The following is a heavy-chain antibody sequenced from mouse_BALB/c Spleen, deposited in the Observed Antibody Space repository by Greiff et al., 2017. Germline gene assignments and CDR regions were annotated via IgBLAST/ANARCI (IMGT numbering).Heavy chain of an antibody. CDR1: GYTFTSYT. V-gene: IGHV1-4*02. Sequence: VKLQQSAAELARPGASVKMSCKASGYTFTSYTMHWVKQRPGQGLEWIGYINPSSGYTEYNQKFKDKTTLTADKSSSTAYMQLSSLTSEDSAVYYCARTGITRVFAYWGQGTLVTVSA. CDR2: INPSSGYT. J-gene: IGHJ3*01. D-gene: IGHD2-4*01. CDR3: ARTGITRVFAY.